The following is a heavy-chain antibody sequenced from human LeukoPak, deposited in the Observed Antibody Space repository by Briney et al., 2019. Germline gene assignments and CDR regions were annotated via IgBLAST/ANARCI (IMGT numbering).Heavy chain of an antibody. J-gene: IGHJ3*02. Sequence: PSETLSLTCTVSGGSLSSYYWSWIRQPAGKGLEWIGRIYTSGSTNYNPSLKSRVTMSVDTSKNQFSLKLSSVTAADTAVYYCARGGGSWYYDSSGHDAFDIWGQGTMVTVSS. CDR2: IYTSGST. D-gene: IGHD3-22*01. CDR3: ARGGGSWYYDSSGHDAFDI. CDR1: GGSLSSYY. V-gene: IGHV4-4*07.